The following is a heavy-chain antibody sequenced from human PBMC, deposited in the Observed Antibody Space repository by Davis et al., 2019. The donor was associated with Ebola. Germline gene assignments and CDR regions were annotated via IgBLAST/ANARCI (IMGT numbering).Heavy chain of an antibody. CDR2: IIPVFGIP. J-gene: IGHJ4*02. Sequence: SVKVSCKASGGTFSSYGISWVRQAPGQGLDWMGEIIPVFGIPKYAQKFQGRVTITADESTSTAYMELSSLRSEDTAVYYCARDRYSDGSGYFFEQSHWGQGTLVTVSS. D-gene: IGHD3-22*01. V-gene: IGHV1-69*13. CDR3: ARDRYSDGSGYFFEQSH. CDR1: GGTFSSYG.